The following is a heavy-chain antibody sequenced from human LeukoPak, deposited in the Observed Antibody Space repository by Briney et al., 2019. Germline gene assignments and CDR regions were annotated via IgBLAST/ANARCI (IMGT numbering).Heavy chain of an antibody. CDR2: INPSGGST. J-gene: IGHJ4*02. CDR1: GGTFSSYA. CDR3: ARDLTYYDSSGTGFYFDY. V-gene: IGHV1-46*01. D-gene: IGHD3-22*01. Sequence: ASVKVSCTASGGTFSSYAISWVRQAPGQGLEWMGIINPSGGSTSYAQKFQGRVTMTRDTSTSTVYMELSSLRSEDTAVYYCARDLTYYDSSGTGFYFDYWGQGTLVTVSS.